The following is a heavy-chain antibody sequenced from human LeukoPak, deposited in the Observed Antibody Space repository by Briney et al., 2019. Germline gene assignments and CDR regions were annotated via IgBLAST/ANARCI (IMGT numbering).Heavy chain of an antibody. CDR2: ISYDGSNK. CDR1: GFTFSSYG. CDR3: AKDFLGDYYGMDV. D-gene: IGHD1-26*01. Sequence: PGGSLRLSCAASGFTFSSYGMHWVRQAPGKGLEWVAVISYDGSNKYYADSVKGRFTISRDNSKNTLYLQMNSLRAEDTAVYYCAKDFLGDYYGMDVWGQGTTVTVSS. V-gene: IGHV3-30*18. J-gene: IGHJ6*02.